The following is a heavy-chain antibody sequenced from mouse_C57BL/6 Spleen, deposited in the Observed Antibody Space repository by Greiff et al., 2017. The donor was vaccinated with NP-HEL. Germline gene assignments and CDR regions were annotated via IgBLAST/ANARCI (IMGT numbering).Heavy chain of an antibody. V-gene: IGHV1-53*01. D-gene: IGHD1-1*01. Sequence: QVQLQQPGTELVKPGASVKLSCKASGYTFTSYWMHWVKQRPGQGLEWIGIINPSNGGTNYNEKFKSKATLTVDKSSSTAYMQLSSLTSEHSAVYYCERAWITTVPWYFDVWGTGTTVTVSA. CDR3: ERAWITTVPWYFDV. CDR1: GYTFTSYW. J-gene: IGHJ1*03. CDR2: INPSNGGT.